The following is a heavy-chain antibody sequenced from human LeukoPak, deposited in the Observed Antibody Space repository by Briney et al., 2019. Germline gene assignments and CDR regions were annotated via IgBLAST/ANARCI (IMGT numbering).Heavy chain of an antibody. CDR2: ISSSSSYI. J-gene: IGHJ4*02. CDR1: GFTFSSYP. V-gene: IGHV3-21*01. D-gene: IGHD6-13*01. Sequence: GGSLRLSCAASGFTFSSYPMSWVRQAPGRGLEWVSSISSSSSYIYYADSVKGRFTISRDNAKNSLYLQMNSLRAEDTAVYYCARDYSSSWNFDYWGQGTLVTVSS. CDR3: ARDYSSSWNFDY.